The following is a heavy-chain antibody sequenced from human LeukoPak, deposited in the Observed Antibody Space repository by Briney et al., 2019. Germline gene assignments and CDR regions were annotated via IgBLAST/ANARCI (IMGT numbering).Heavy chain of an antibody. CDR1: GFTFCNYG. J-gene: IGHJ5*02. V-gene: IGHV3-30*18. CDR2: ISSEGSVQ. Sequence: VGSLRLSCEASGFTFCNYGMHWVRQAPGEGLEWMAVISSEGSVQYYADSVNGRFTISRDQFKNTLYLQMNSLRVEDTAVYYCTKEGLGSGSSLTGWFDPWGQGNLVTVSS. D-gene: IGHD3-10*01. CDR3: TKEGLGSGSSLTGWFDP.